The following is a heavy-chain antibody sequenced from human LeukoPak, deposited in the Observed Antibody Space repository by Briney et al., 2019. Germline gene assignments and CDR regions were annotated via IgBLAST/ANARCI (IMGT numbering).Heavy chain of an antibody. J-gene: IGHJ5*02. D-gene: IGHD1-26*01. CDR1: GYTFTSYY. CDR2: INPSGGST. Sequence: ASVEVSCKASGYTFTSYYMHWVRQAPGQGLEWMGIINPSGGSTSYAQKFQGRVTMTRDTSTSTVYMELSSLRSEDTAVYYCARALYSGSYYHWFDPWGQGTLVTVSS. CDR3: ARALYSGSYYHWFDP. V-gene: IGHV1-46*01.